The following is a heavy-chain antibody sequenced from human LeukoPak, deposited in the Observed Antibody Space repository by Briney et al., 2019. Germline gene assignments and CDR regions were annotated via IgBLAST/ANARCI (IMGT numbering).Heavy chain of an antibody. V-gene: IGHV4-39*07. D-gene: IGHD2-15*01. CDR2: IYYSGST. CDR1: GGSISSSSYY. CDR3: ARDSAGSLDY. Sequence: SETLSLTCTVSGGSISSSSYYWGWIRQPPGKGLEWIGSIYYSGSTNYNPSLKSRVTISVDTSKNQFSLKLSSVTAADTAVYYCARDSAGSLDYWGQGTLVTVSS. J-gene: IGHJ4*02.